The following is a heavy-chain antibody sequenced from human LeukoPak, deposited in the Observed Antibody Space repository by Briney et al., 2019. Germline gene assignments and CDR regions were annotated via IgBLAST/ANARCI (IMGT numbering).Heavy chain of an antibody. V-gene: IGHV3-21*01. CDR1: GFTFNSYI. Sequence: GGSLRPSCAASGFTFNSYIMNWVRQVPGKGLEWVSSISRTGTYTFLAGSVKDRFTISRDNGRNSLYLQMNSLRPEDTAIYYCARDPLGNCTSTSCPRGPFDPWGQGTLVIVSS. CDR3: ARDPLGNCTSTSCPRGPFDP. J-gene: IGHJ5*02. CDR2: ISRTGTYT. D-gene: IGHD2-2*01.